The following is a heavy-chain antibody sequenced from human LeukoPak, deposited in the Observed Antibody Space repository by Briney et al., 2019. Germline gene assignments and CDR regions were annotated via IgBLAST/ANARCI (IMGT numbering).Heavy chain of an antibody. Sequence: NSGGSLRLSCAASGFTFSSYSMNWVRQAPGKGLEWVSSISGSSSYIYYADSVKGRFTISRDNAKNSLYLQMNSLRAEDTAVYYCARDLPPYYYDSSGYNGPDYWGQGTLVTVSS. CDR1: GFTFSSYS. D-gene: IGHD3-22*01. CDR2: ISGSSSYI. CDR3: ARDLPPYYYDSSGYNGPDY. V-gene: IGHV3-21*01. J-gene: IGHJ4*02.